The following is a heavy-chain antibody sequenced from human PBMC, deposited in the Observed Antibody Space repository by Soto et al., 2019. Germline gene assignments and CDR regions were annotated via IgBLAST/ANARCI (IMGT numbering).Heavy chain of an antibody. CDR1: GFTFDDYA. CDR2: SSWNSGSI. CDR3: AKDKLYGIVATKYAFDI. V-gene: IGHV3-9*01. D-gene: IGHD5-12*01. Sequence: GGSLRLSCAASGFTFDDYAMHWVRQAPGKGLEWVSGSSWNSGSIGYPDSVKGRFTISSDNAKNSLYLQMNSLRTEDTAVYYCAKDKLYGIVATKYAFDIWGQGTMVTVSS. J-gene: IGHJ3*02.